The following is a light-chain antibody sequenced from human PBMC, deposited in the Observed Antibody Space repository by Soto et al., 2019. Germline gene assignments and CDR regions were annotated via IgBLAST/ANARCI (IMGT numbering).Light chain of an antibody. CDR3: SSYTNTGTLVV. V-gene: IGLV2-14*01. J-gene: IGLJ3*02. CDR2: EVA. Sequence: QPVLTQPASVSGSPGQSITISCSGSGSDIGTYNFVSWYQHHPGRAPKLIISEVANRPSGVSDRFSGSKSGSLASLTISGLQADDEAVYYCSSYTNTGTLVVFGVGTKL. CDR1: GSDIGTYNF.